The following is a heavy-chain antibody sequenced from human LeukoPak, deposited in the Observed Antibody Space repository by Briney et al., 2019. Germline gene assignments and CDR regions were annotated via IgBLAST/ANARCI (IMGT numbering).Heavy chain of an antibody. Sequence: SETLSLTCTVSGGSISSYYWSWIRQPPGKGLEWIGYIYYSGSTNYNPSLKSRVTISVDTSKNQFSLKLSSVTAADTAVYYCARPRRQHPDFGWYFDLWGRGTLVTVSS. CDR2: IYYSGST. CDR1: GGSISSYY. J-gene: IGHJ2*01. CDR3: ARPRRQHPDFGWYFDL. V-gene: IGHV4-59*01. D-gene: IGHD5-18*01.